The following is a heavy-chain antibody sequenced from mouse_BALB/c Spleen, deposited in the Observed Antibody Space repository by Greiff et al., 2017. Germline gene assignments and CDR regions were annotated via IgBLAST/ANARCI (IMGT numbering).Heavy chain of an antibody. Sequence: QVQLQQSAAELARPGASVKMSCKASGYTFTSYWMHWVKQRPGQGLEWIGYINPSTGYTEYNQKFKDKATLTADKSSSTAYMQLSSLTSEDSAVYYCATLRLPGAMDYWGQGTSVTVSS. CDR3: ATLRLPGAMDY. J-gene: IGHJ4*01. V-gene: IGHV1-4*02. CDR2: INPSTGYT. CDR1: GYTFTSYW. D-gene: IGHD1-2*01.